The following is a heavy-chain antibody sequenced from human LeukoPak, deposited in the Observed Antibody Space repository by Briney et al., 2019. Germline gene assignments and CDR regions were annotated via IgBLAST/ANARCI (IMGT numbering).Heavy chain of an antibody. CDR3: AREGHYDILTGYSPVEYYFYYMDV. CDR1: GFTFSNCG. J-gene: IGHJ6*03. V-gene: IGHV3-30*04. CDR2: ISSDGVEK. Sequence: GRSLRLSCEASGFTFSNCGIHWVRQTPGKGLEWVAAISSDGVEKHYADSVKGRFTISRDNSKSTLYLQMNSLRAEDTALYYCAREGHYDILTGYSPVEYYFYYMDVWGKGTTVTVSS. D-gene: IGHD3-9*01.